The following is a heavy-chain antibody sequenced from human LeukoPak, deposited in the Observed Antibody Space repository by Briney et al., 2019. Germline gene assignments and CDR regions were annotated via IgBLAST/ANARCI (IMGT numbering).Heavy chain of an antibody. CDR3: SRAGTGFNIPGAY. J-gene: IGHJ4*02. D-gene: IGHD1-14*01. CDR1: GFTFSSYG. V-gene: IGHV3-30*03. Sequence: GGSLRLSCAASGFTFSSYGMHWVRQAPGKGLEWVAVISYDGSNKYYADSVKGRFTISRDNSKNTLYLQMNSLRAEDTAVYYCSRAGTGFNIPGAYWGQGTLVTVSS. CDR2: ISYDGSNK.